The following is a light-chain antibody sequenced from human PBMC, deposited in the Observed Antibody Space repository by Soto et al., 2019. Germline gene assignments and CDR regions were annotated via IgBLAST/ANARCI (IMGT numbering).Light chain of an antibody. CDR2: DAS. V-gene: IGKV1-13*02. J-gene: IGKJ2*01. CDR1: QGISSA. CDR3: QKFNSYPHT. Sequence: AIQLTQSPSSLSASVGDRVTITCRASQGISSALAWYRQKPGKAPKLLIYDASSLESGVPSRFSGSGSGTDFTLTISSLQPEDFATYYCQKFNSYPHTFGQGTKLEIK.